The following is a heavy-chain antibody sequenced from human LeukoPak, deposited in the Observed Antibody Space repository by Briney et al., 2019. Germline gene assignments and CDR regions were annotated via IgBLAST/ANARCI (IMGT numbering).Heavy chain of an antibody. CDR1: GGSISSYY. D-gene: IGHD5-24*01. CDR3: ARHEGWLQSDYYYGMDV. CDR2: IYYSGST. Sequence: SETLSLTCTVSGGSISSYYCNWIRQPPGKGLEWIGYIYYSGSTNYNPSLRSRVTISVDTSKNQFSLKLSSVTAADTAVYYCARHEGWLQSDYYYGMDVWGQGTTVTVSS. J-gene: IGHJ6*02. V-gene: IGHV4-59*01.